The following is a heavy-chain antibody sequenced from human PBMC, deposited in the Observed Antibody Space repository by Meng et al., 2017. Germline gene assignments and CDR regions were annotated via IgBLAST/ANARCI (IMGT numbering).Heavy chain of an antibody. CDR3: ARGGRRGVIITGFGSVDGAVDY. CDR2: ISYDGSNK. CDR1: GFTFSSYV. Sequence: GESLKISCAASGFTFSSYVMHWVRQAPGKGLEWVAVISYDGSNKYYADSVKGRFTISRDNSKNALYLQMNNLRAEGTAVYYCARGGRRGVIITGFGSVDGAVDYWGQGTLVTVSS. V-gene: IGHV3-30*04. D-gene: IGHD3-10*01. J-gene: IGHJ4*02.